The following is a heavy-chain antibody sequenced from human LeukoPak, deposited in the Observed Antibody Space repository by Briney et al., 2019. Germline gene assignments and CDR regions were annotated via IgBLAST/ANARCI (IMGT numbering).Heavy chain of an antibody. CDR1: GFTFSSYW. CDR2: IKQDGSEK. Sequence: GGSLRLSCAASGFTFSSYWMSWVRQAPGKGLEWVADIKQDGSEKYYVDSVKGRFTISRDNAKNSLFLQMNSLRAEDTAVYYCARDETYDYVWGSFRYPFDYWGQGTLVTVSS. CDR3: ARDETYDYVWGSFRYPFDY. J-gene: IGHJ4*02. V-gene: IGHV3-7*01. D-gene: IGHD3-16*02.